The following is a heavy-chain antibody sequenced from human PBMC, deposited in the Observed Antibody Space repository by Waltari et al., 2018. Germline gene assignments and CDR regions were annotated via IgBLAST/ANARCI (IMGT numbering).Heavy chain of an antibody. J-gene: IGHJ4*02. CDR1: GGSISGYY. CDR2: IYYSGST. D-gene: IGHD3-10*01. CDR3: ARHLGSGTYPFDY. Sequence: QVQLQESGPGLVKPSETLSLTCTVSGGSISGYYWSWIRQPPGKGREWMGYIYYSGSTNYNPSLKGRVTISVDTSKNQFSLKLSSVTAADTAVYYCARHLGSGTYPFDYWGQGTLVTVSS. V-gene: IGHV4-59*01.